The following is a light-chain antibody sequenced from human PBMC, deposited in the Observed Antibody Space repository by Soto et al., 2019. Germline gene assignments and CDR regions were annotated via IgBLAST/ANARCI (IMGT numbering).Light chain of an antibody. CDR1: QSIGRSS. J-gene: IGKJ1*01. V-gene: IGKV3-20*01. Sequence: EIVLTQSPGTLSLSPGERATLSCRASQSIGRSSLAWYQQKTGQAPSLLIHGGSTRATGIPDRFSGSGSGTDFTLTISRLEPEDVAVYSCQYYGDSPWTFGQGTKVEIK. CDR3: QYYGDSPWT. CDR2: GGS.